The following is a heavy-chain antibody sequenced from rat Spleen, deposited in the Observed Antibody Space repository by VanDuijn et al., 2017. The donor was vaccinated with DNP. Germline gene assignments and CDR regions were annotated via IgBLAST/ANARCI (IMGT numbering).Heavy chain of an antibody. CDR3: ARYYGYNYYAMDA. Sequence: QVQLKESGPDLVQPSQTLSLTCTVSGFSLTNYHVHWVRQAPTKGLEWIATISSGGSTYYNSALKSRLSISRDTSKSQVFLKMNSLQTEDTAMYFCARYYGYNYYAMDAWGQGTSVTVSS. J-gene: IGHJ4*01. CDR1: GFSLTNYH. D-gene: IGHD1-9*01. V-gene: IGHV2S12*01. CDR2: ISSGGST.